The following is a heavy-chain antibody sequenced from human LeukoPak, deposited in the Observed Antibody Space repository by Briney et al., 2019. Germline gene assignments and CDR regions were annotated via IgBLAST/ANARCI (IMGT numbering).Heavy chain of an antibody. V-gene: IGHV1-69*04. J-gene: IGHJ4*02. CDR1: GGTFINHA. D-gene: IGHD2-2*01. CDR2: IIPNLGMA. CDR3: ARDLVCTMNCKDS. Sequence: SVKVSCKASGGTFINHAISWVRQAPGQGLEWMGRIIPNLGMALYAQKFKGRVTITADKSPSTAYMELSSLTSEDTAVYFCARDLVCTMNCKDSWGQGTLVTVS.